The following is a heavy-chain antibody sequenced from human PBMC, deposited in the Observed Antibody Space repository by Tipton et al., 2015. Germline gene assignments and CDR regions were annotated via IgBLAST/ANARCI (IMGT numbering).Heavy chain of an antibody. D-gene: IGHD2-21*01. CDR3: ARRCGADCYWGYYFDH. V-gene: IGHV4-4*02. CDR1: GGSISSTNW. Sequence: TLSLTCAVSGGSISSTNWWTWVRQPPGKGLEWIGEISQSGNTSYNPSLKSRVTISAGKSKNQFSLNLKSVTAADTAVYYCARRCGADCYWGYYFDHWGQGTLVNVSS. CDR2: ISQSGNT. J-gene: IGHJ4*02.